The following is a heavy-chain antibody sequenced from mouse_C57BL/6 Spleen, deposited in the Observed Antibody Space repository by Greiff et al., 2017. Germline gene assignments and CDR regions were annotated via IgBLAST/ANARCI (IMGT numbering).Heavy chain of an antibody. CDR1: GYTFTSYW. Sequence: QVHVKQPGAELVRPGSSVKLSCKASGYTFTSYWMDWVKQRPGQGLEWIGNIYPSDSETHYNQKFKDKATLTVDKSSSTAYMQLSSLTSEDSAVYYCAVGDYYFDYWGQGTTLTVSS. CDR2: IYPSDSET. V-gene: IGHV1-61*01. CDR3: AVGDYYFDY. J-gene: IGHJ2*01.